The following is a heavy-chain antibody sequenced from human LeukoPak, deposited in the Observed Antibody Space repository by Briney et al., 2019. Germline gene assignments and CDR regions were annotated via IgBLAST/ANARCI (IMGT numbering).Heavy chain of an antibody. CDR3: ARELAGIVVVPAANDY. CDR2: ISSSGSTI. CDR1: GFTFSDYY. Sequence: KPGGSLRLSCAASGFTFSDYYMSWIRQAPGKGLEWVSYISSSGSTIYYADSVKGRFTISRDNAKNSLYLQMNSLRAEDTAVYYCARELAGIVVVPAANDYWGQGTLVTVSS. D-gene: IGHD2-2*01. J-gene: IGHJ4*02. V-gene: IGHV3-11*04.